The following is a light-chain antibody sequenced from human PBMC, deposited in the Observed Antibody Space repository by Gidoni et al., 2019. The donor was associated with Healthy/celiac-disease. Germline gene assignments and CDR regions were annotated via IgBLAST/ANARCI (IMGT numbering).Light chain of an antibody. V-gene: IGKV3-20*01. CDR1: QSVSSSY. CDR2: GAS. CDR3: QQYGSSPT. Sequence: EIVLTQSPGTLPLSPGERATLSCRASQSVSSSYLAWYQQKPGQAPRLLIYGASSRATGIPDRFSGSGSETDFTLTISRLEPEDFAVYYCQQYGSSPTFGGGTKVEIK. J-gene: IGKJ4*01.